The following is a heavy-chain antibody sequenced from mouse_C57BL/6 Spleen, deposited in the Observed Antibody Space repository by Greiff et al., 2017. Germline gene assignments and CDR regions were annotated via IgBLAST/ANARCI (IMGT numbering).Heavy chain of an antibody. Sequence: EVQLQQSGTVLARPGASVKMSCKTSGYTFTSYWMHWVKQRPGRGLEWIGAIYPGNSDTSYNQKFKGKAKLTAVTSASTAYMELSSLTNEDSAVYYCTRSAYDYEFFDYWGQGTTLTVSS. CDR3: TRSAYDYEFFDY. CDR1: GYTFTSYW. V-gene: IGHV1-5*01. CDR2: IYPGNSDT. J-gene: IGHJ2*01. D-gene: IGHD2-4*01.